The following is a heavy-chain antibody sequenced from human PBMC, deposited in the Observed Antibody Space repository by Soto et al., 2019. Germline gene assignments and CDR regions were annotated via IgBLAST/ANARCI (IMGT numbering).Heavy chain of an antibody. CDR3: ARWGTTGGLDV. CDR1: RFTFRSYV. CDR2: TSYDGSDK. V-gene: IGHV3-30*19. Sequence: QVQLVESGGGVVQPGTSLRVSCVGSRFTFRSYVIHWVRQAPGKGLEWVALTSYDGSDKYYGDSVRGRFTISRDNSRNTVDLQMDSLRLEDTADYYCARWGTTGGLDVWGQGTLVSVSS. J-gene: IGHJ1*01. D-gene: IGHD3-16*01.